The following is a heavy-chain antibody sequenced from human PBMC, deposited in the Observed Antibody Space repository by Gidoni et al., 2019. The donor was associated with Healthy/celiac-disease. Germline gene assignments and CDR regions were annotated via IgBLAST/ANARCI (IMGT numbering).Heavy chain of an antibody. CDR2: ISSSSSYT. CDR3: ARVLRRYSYVYGPGTGFDP. Sequence: QVQLVESGGGLVKPGGSLRLSCAASGFTFSDYYMSWIRQAPGKGLEWVSYISSSSSYTNYADSVKGRFTISRDNAKNSLYLQMNSLRAEDTAVYYCARVLRRYSYVYGPGTGFDPWGQGTLVTVSS. D-gene: IGHD5-18*01. J-gene: IGHJ5*02. V-gene: IGHV3-11*06. CDR1: GFTFSDYY.